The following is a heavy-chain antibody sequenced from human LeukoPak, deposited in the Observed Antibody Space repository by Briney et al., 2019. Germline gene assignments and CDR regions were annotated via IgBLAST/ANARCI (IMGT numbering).Heavy chain of an antibody. J-gene: IGHJ5*02. D-gene: IGHD6-19*01. V-gene: IGHV4-59*01. CDR1: GGSISSYY. Sequence: PSETLSLTCTVSGGSISSYYWSWIRQPPGKGLEWIGYIYYSGSTNYNPSLKSRVTISVDTSKNQFSLKLSSVTAADTAVYYCARDRETVAGTLGWFDPWGQGTLVTVSS. CDR3: ARDRETVAGTLGWFDP. CDR2: IYYSGST.